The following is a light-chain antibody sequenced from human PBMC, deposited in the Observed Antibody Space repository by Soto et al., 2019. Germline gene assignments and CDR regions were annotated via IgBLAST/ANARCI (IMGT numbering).Light chain of an antibody. CDR2: GNS. J-gene: IGLJ2*01. CDR3: QAYDSSLRVV. V-gene: IGLV1-40*01. Sequence: QSVLTQPPSVSGAPGQRVTISCTGSSSNIGAGYDVHWYQQLPGTAPKLLIYGNSNRPSGVTERFSGSKSGTSASLTITGVKDEDEADYYCQAYDSSLRVVFGGGTKLTVL. CDR1: SSNIGAGYD.